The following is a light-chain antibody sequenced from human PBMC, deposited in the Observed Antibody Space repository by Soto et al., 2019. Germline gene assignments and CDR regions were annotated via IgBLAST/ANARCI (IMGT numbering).Light chain of an antibody. CDR3: SSYTSSNTYV. CDR1: SSDIGAYNY. J-gene: IGLJ1*01. CDR2: DVS. V-gene: IGLV2-14*01. Sequence: QSVLTQPASVSGSPGQSVPISCTGTSSDIGAYNYVSWYQQHPGKAPKLMIFDVSNRPSGVSNRFSGSKSGNTASLTISGLQAEDEADYYCSSYTSSNTYVFGTGTKVPVL.